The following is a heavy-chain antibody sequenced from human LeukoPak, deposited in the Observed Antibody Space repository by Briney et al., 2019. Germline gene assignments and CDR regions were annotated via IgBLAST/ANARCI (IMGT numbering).Heavy chain of an antibody. Sequence: PSETLSLTCAVYGGSFSGYYWSWIRQPPGKGLEWIGEINHSGSTNYNPSLKSRVTISVDTSKNQLSLKLSSVTAADTAVYYCARAKQLAHRYYYYYMDVWGKGTTVTVSS. CDR3: ARAKQLAHRYYYYYMDV. J-gene: IGHJ6*03. CDR1: GGSFSGYY. CDR2: INHSGST. D-gene: IGHD6-6*01. V-gene: IGHV4-34*01.